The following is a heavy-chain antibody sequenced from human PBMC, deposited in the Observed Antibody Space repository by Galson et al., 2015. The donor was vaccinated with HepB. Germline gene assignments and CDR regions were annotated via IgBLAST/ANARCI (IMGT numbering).Heavy chain of an antibody. CDR1: GGSISSSSYY. CDR3: AHGVGYSYGYPPMTFDY. CDR2: IYYSGST. J-gene: IGHJ4*02. Sequence: SETLSLTCTVSGGSISSSSYYWGWIRQPPGKGLEWIGSIYYSGSTYYNPSLKSRVTISVDTSKNQFSLKLSSVTAADTAVYYCAHGVGYSYGYPPMTFDYWGQGTLVTVSS. D-gene: IGHD5-18*01. V-gene: IGHV4-39*01.